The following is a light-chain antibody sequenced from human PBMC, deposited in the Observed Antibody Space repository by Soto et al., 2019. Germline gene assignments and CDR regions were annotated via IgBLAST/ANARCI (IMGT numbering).Light chain of an antibody. CDR1: SGSIASNY. Sequence: NFMLTQPHSVSESPGKTVTISCTRSSGSIASNYVQWYQQRPGSSPTTVMYEDKRRPSGVPDRFSGSIDSSSNSASLTISGLKTEDEADYYCQSHDSNSVVFGGGTKVAVL. CDR2: EDK. V-gene: IGLV6-57*01. CDR3: QSHDSNSVV. J-gene: IGLJ2*01.